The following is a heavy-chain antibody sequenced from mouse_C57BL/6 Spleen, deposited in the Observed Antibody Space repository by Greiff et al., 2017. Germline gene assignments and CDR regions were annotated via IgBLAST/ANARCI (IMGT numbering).Heavy chain of an antibody. V-gene: IGHV14-4*01. J-gene: IGHJ1*03. CDR2: LDPENGDT. CDR1: GFNIKDDY. CDR3: TRGVDWYYDV. Sequence: VQLQQSGAELVRPGASVKLSCTASGFNIKDDYMHWVKQRPEQGLEWIGWLDPENGDTEYASKFQGKATITADTSSNTAYLQLSSLTSEDTAVYYCTRGVDWYYDVWGTGTTVTVSS. D-gene: IGHD1-1*01.